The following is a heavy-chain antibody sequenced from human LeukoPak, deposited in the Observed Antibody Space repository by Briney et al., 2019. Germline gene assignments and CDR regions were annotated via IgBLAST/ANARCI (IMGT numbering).Heavy chain of an antibody. D-gene: IGHD3-16*01. Sequence: SETLSLTCTVSGGSISTYYWTLIRQPPGKGLEWIGYIYYSGNTNYNPSLKSRVTILVDTSKNQFSLKLSSVTAADTATYYCARVGGGHFDYWGQGTLVTVSS. J-gene: IGHJ4*02. V-gene: IGHV4-59*01. CDR1: GGSISTYY. CDR2: IYYSGNT. CDR3: ARVGGGHFDY.